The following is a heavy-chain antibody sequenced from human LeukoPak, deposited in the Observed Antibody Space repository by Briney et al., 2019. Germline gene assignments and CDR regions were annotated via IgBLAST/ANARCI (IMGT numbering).Heavy chain of an antibody. V-gene: IGHV1-18*01. J-gene: IGHJ4*02. CDR3: ARDWAYCSSTSCPFDY. CDR2: ISAYNGNT. D-gene: IGHD2-2*01. Sequence: GASVKVSCKASGYTFTSYGISWVRQAPGQGLEWMGWISAYNGNTNYAQKLQGRVTMTTDTSTSTAYMELRSLRSDDTAVYYCARDWAYCSSTSCPFDYWGQGTLVTVSS. CDR1: GYTFTSYG.